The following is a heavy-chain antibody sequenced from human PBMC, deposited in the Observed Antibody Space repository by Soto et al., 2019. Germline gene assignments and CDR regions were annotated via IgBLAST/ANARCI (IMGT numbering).Heavy chain of an antibody. Sequence: GGSLRLSCAASGFTFSDYYMSWIRQAPRKGLEWVSYISSSGSTIYYADSVKGRFTIARDNAKNSLYLQMNSLRDEATAVYYCAREAQEYSNLNWFDPWGQGTLVTVSS. J-gene: IGHJ5*02. D-gene: IGHD6-6*01. V-gene: IGHV3-11*01. CDR2: ISSSGSTI. CDR1: GFTFSDYY. CDR3: AREAQEYSNLNWFDP.